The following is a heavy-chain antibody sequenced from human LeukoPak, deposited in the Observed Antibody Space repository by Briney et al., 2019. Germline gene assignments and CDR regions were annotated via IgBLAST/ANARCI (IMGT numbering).Heavy chain of an antibody. CDR1: GGSISPLY. V-gene: IGHV4-59*08. Sequence: PSETLSLTCTVSGGSISPLYWSWIRQPPGKGLEWIGSIYYSGSTNYNPSLKSRVAISLDTPKNQFSLRLSSVTAADTAVYYCARRRYSSSSEWCDTWGQRTLVTVSS. J-gene: IGHJ5*02. CDR3: ARRRYSSSSEWCDT. D-gene: IGHD6-6*01. CDR2: IYYSGST.